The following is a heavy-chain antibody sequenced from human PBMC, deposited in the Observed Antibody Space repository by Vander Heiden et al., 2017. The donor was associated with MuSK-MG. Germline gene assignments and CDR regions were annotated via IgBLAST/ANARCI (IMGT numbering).Heavy chain of an antibody. CDR1: GYTFTSYY. V-gene: IGHV1-46*01. CDR2: INPSGGST. D-gene: IGHD2-15*01. Sequence: QVQLVQSGAEVKKPGASVKVSCKASGYTFTSYYMHWVRQAPGQGLEWMGIINPSGGSTSYAQKFQGRVTMTRDTSTSTVYMELSSLRSEDTAVYYCARDRSDIVVVVAAPALGYWGQGTLVTVSS. CDR3: ARDRSDIVVVVAAPALGY. J-gene: IGHJ4*02.